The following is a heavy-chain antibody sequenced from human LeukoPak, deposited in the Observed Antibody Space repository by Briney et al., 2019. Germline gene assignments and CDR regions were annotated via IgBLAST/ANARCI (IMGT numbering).Heavy chain of an antibody. Sequence: GGSLRLSCAASGFTFSIYAMSWFRQAPGKGLEWVSAISGSGGGTYAADSVTGRFTISRDNSRNTLFLQMNDLRVEDTAVYYCAKDFGDFWSGYTNWFDPWGQGTLVTVSS. CDR3: AKDFGDFWSGYTNWFDP. J-gene: IGHJ5*02. D-gene: IGHD3-3*01. V-gene: IGHV3-23*01. CDR1: GFTFSIYA. CDR2: ISGSGGGT.